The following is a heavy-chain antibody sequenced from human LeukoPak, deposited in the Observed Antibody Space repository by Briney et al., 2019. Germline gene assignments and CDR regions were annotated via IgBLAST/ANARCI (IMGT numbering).Heavy chain of an antibody. J-gene: IGHJ4*02. V-gene: IGHV4-39*07. D-gene: IGHD6-13*01. CDR1: GGSISSSSYY. CDR2: IYYSGST. CDR3: ARDPSWYGPFDY. Sequence: SETLSLTCTVSGGSISSSSYYWGWIRQPPGKGLEWIGNIYYSGSTYYNPSLNSRFTISVDTSKNQFSLKLSSVTAADTAVYYCARDPSWYGPFDYWGQGTLVTVSS.